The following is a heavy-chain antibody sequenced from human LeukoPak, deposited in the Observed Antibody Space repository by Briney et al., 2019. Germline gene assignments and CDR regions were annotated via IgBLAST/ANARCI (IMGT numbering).Heavy chain of an antibody. CDR2: IYYSGST. CDR3: ARVGNDWGLSRNYYYYCMDV. CDR1: GGSISSYY. D-gene: IGHD3-9*01. Sequence: SETLSLTCTVSGGSISSYYWSWIRQPPGKGLEWIGYIYYSGSTNYNPSLKSRVTISVDTSKNQFSLKLSSVTAADTAVYYCARVGNDWGLSRNYYYYCMDVWGGGTTVTVSS. V-gene: IGHV4-59*01. J-gene: IGHJ6*03.